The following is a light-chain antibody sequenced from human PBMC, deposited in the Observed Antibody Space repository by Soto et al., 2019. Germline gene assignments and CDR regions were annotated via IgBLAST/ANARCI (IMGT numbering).Light chain of an antibody. CDR2: GAS. CDR3: QQYGSSEWT. J-gene: IGKJ1*01. V-gene: IGKV3-20*01. Sequence: EILLTQSPATLSVSPGETATLSCRASQNVLSDLAWYQQKPGQAPRLLIYGASSRATGIPDRFSGSGSGTDFTLTISRLEPEDFAVYYCQQYGSSEWTFGQGTKVEIK. CDR1: QNVLSD.